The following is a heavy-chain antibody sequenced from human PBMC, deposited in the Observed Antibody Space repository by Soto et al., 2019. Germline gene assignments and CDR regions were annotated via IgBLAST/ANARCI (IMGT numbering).Heavy chain of an antibody. CDR2: INHSGST. CDR1: GGSISGYD. Sequence: PSETLSLTCTVVGGSISGYDGSWIRQPPGKGLEWIGEINHSGSTNYNPSLKSRVTISVDTSKNQFSLKLNSVTAADTAVYYCARTYYDILTNAGTPKPRDFDYWGQGTLVTVSS. CDR3: ARTYYDILTNAGTPKPRDFDY. V-gene: IGHV4-34*01. D-gene: IGHD3-9*01. J-gene: IGHJ4*02.